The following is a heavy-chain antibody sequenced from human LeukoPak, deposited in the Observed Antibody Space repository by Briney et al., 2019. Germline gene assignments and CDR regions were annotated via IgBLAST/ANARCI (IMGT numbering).Heavy chain of an antibody. V-gene: IGHV4-31*03. CDR2: IYYGGST. J-gene: IGHJ4*02. D-gene: IGHD6-13*01. CDR1: GGSISSGGYY. CDR3: ARDRMAAAFRY. Sequence: PSQTLSLTCTVSGGSISSGGYYWSWIRQHPGKGLEWIGYIYYGGSTYYNPSLKSRVTISVDTSKNQFSLKLSSVTAADTAVYYCARDRMAAAFRYWGQGTLVTVSS.